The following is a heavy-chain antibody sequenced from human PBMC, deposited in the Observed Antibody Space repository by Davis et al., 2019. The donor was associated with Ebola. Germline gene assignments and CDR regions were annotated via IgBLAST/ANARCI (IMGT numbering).Heavy chain of an antibody. V-gene: IGHV4-34*01. CDR2: INHSGST. D-gene: IGHD2-2*01. J-gene: IGHJ3*02. CDR1: RGSFSGYY. CDR3: AREAEYCSSTSCYYDAFDI. Sequence: MPSETLSLTCAVYRGSFSGYYWSWIRQPPGKGLEWIGEINHSGSTNYNPSLKSRVTISVDTSKNQFSLKLSSVTAADTAVYYCAREAEYCSSTSCYYDAFDIWGQGTMVTVSS.